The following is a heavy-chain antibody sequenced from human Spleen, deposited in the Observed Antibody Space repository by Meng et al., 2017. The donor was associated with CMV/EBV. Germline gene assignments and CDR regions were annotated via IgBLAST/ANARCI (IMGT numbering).Heavy chain of an antibody. CDR3: ARRQRGYSSGWSFDY. D-gene: IGHD6-19*01. V-gene: IGHV3-7*01. CDR1: GFTFSSYW. CDR2: IKQDGSEK. Sequence: GGSLRLSCAASGFTFSSYWMSWVRQAPGKGLEWVANIKQDGSEKYYVDSVKGRFTISRDNAKNSLYLQMSSLRAEDTAVYYCARRQRGYSSGWSFDYWGQGTLVTVSS. J-gene: IGHJ4*02.